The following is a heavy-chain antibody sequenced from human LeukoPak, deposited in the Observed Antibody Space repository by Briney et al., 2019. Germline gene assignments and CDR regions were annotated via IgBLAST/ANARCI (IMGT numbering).Heavy chain of an antibody. CDR3: ARGLSDCSSTSCYRYYYYYYMDV. V-gene: IGHV1-2*02. J-gene: IGHJ6*03. Sequence: ASVKVSCKASGYTFTGYYMHWVRQAPGQGLEWMGWINPNSGGTNYAQKFQGRVTMTRDTSISTAYMELSRLRSDDTAVYYCARGLSDCSSTSCYRYYYYYYMDVWGKGTAVTVSS. D-gene: IGHD2-2*01. CDR1: GYTFTGYY. CDR2: INPNSGGT.